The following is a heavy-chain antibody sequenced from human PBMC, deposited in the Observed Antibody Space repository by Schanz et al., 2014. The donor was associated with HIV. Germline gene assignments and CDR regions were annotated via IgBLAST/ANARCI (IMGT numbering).Heavy chain of an antibody. CDR2: INSDGSST. CDR3: AKVPVAHYYYGMDV. Sequence: EVQLVESGGGLVQPGGSLRLSCIASGFTFSSHSMAWVRQAPGKGLEWVSRINSDGSSTSYADSVKGRFTISRDNAKNTLYLQMNSLRAEDTAVYYCAKVPVAHYYYGMDVWGQGTTVTVSS. CDR1: GFTFSSHS. J-gene: IGHJ6*02. V-gene: IGHV3-74*02.